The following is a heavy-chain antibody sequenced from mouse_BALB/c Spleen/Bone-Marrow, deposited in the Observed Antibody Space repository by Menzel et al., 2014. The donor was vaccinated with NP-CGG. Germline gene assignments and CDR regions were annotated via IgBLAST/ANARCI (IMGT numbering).Heavy chain of an antibody. J-gene: IGHJ2*01. V-gene: IGHV5-9-3*01. CDR3: TGHGDDDYFDQ. CDR2: ISSGGFYT. CDR1: GFTFSNYA. Sequence: EVQLVESGGGLVKPGGSLKLSCAASGFTFSNYAMSWVRQTPEKRLEWVATISSGGFYTYYLDSVKGRFTISRDNAKNTLYLQMSSLRSEDTAMYYCTGHGDDDYFDQWGQGTTLTVSS.